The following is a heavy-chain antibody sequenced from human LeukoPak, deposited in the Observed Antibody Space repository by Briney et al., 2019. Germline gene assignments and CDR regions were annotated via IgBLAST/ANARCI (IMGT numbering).Heavy chain of an antibody. D-gene: IGHD1-7*01. CDR2: ISSSSSTI. CDR3: ARVGRITGTTVDY. Sequence: GGSLRLSCAASGFTFSIYSMNWVRQAPGKGLEWVSYISSSSSTIYYADSVKGRFTISRDNAKNSLYLQMNSLRAEDTAVYYCARVGRITGTTVDYWGQGTLVTVSS. V-gene: IGHV3-48*01. CDR1: GFTFSIYS. J-gene: IGHJ4*02.